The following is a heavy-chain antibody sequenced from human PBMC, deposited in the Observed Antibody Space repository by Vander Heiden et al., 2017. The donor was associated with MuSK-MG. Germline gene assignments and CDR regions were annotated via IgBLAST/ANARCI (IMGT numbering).Heavy chain of an antibody. CDR1: GFTFSSYA. CDR3: VKGLGYCSSASCYEDY. V-gene: IGHV3-23*01. D-gene: IGHD2-2*01. Sequence: EVQLLESGGGLVQPGGSLRLTCAAPGFTFSSYAMNWVRQAPGKGLEWVAVFVGSGGGIYYADSVKGRFSVSRDNSKNTLSLQMSSLRAEDTAVYFCVKGLGYCSSASCYEDYWGQGTLVTVSS. J-gene: IGHJ4*02. CDR2: FVGSGGGI.